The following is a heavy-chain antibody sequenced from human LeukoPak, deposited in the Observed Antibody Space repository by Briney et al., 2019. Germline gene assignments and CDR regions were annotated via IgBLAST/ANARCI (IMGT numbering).Heavy chain of an antibody. CDR1: GFTVTRYA. D-gene: IGHD1-26*01. J-gene: IGHJ4*02. Sequence: PGGSLRLSCAAPGFTVTRYAIHWVRQAPGAGLEWVAIQTANRDAKFYADSVKGRFTLSRDDSQNTVFLQMNSLRAEDTALYYCARDAQSGAHSDFDYWGQGTLVAVSS. CDR3: ARDAQSGAHSDFDY. V-gene: IGHV3-30*04. CDR2: QTANRDAK.